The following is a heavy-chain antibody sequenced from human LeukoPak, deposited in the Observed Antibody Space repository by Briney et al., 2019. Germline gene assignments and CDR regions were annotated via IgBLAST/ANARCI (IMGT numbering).Heavy chain of an antibody. Sequence: PGRSLRLSCVASGFTFSSYAMHWVRQAPGKGLEWVAIISNDGSQQYYTDSVKGRFTISRDNSKNTLYLQMNSLRAEDTAVYYCARRTWRDWFDPWGQGTLVTVSS. CDR2: ISNDGSQQ. CDR1: GFTFSSYA. V-gene: IGHV3-30*07. J-gene: IGHJ5*02. CDR3: ARRTWRDWFDP. D-gene: IGHD1-1*01.